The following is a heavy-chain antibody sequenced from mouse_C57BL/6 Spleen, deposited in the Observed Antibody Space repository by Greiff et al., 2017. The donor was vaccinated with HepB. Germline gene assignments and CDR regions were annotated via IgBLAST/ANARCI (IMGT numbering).Heavy chain of an antibody. V-gene: IGHV1-53*01. D-gene: IGHD1-1*01. CDR1: GYTFTSYW. Sequence: QVQLQQPGTELVKPGASVKLSCKASGYTFTSYWMHWVKQRPGQGLEWIGNINPSNGGTNYNEKFKSKATLTVDKSSSTAYMQLSSLTSEDSAVYYCARGFITTVVSYWYFDVWGTGTTVTVSS. J-gene: IGHJ1*03. CDR2: INPSNGGT. CDR3: ARGFITTVVSYWYFDV.